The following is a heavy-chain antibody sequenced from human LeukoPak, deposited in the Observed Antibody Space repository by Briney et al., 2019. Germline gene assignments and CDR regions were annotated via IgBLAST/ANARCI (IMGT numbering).Heavy chain of an antibody. V-gene: IGHV3-53*01. CDR3: VRKNRDFNAAFGI. Sequence: GGSLRLSCTASGFTVSNNYMSWVRQAPGKGLEWVSISYSDSNTNYADSVKGRFTISRDTSQNTLSLQMNSLRAEDTAVYYCVRKNRDFNAAFGIWGQGTVVTVSS. CDR1: GFTVSNNY. J-gene: IGHJ3*02. D-gene: IGHD1-14*01. CDR2: SYSDSNT.